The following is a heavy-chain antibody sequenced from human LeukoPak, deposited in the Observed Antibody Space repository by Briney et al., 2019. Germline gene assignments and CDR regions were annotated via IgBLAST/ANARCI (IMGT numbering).Heavy chain of an antibody. D-gene: IGHD1-26*01. V-gene: IGHV3-66*01. J-gene: IGHJ4*02. CDR3: ARGKSGIYSRPFDY. CDR1: GFSVSDTY. Sequence: GGSLRLSCAASGFSVSDTYMSWVRQAPGKGLEWVSLFYSGSSTHYADSVKGRFTISRDKSKNMLSLQMNSLRAEDTAVYYCARGKSGIYSRPFDYWSQGTLVTVSS. CDR2: FYSGSST.